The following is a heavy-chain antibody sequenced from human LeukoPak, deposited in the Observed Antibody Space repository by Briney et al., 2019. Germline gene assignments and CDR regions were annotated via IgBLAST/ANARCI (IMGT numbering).Heavy chain of an antibody. Sequence: SETLSLTCAVYGGSFSGYYWSWIRQPPGKGLEWIGEINHSGSTNYNPSLKSRVTISVDTSKNQFSLKLSSVTAADTAVYYCARGRDLLWFWELPAKGFDYWGQGTLVTVCS. CDR3: ARGRDLLWFWELPAKGFDY. CDR1: GGSFSGYY. D-gene: IGHD3-10*01. V-gene: IGHV4-34*01. CDR2: INHSGST. J-gene: IGHJ4*02.